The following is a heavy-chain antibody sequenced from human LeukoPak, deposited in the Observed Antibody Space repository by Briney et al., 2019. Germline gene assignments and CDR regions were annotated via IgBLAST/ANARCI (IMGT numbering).Heavy chain of an antibody. Sequence: SETLSLTCTVSGYSISSGYYWGWIRQPPGKGLEWIGSIYHSGSTYHNPSLKSRVNISVDTSKNQFSLKLSSVTAADTAVYYCARRRVGFTVDYWSQGTLVTVSS. CDR2: IYHSGST. D-gene: IGHD1-26*01. CDR1: GYSISSGYY. J-gene: IGHJ4*02. CDR3: ARRRVGFTVDY. V-gene: IGHV4-38-2*02.